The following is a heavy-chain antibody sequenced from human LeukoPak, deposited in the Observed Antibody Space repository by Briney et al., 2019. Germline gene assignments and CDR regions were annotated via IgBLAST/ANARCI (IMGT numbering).Heavy chain of an antibody. CDR1: GYTFTAYY. J-gene: IGHJ3*02. D-gene: IGHD3-22*01. Sequence: ASVKVSCKASGYTFTAYYMHWVRQAPGQGLEWMGRINPHSGGASYAQKFQGRVTMTRDTSISTAYLELSRLRSDDTAVYFCARVRDSTGYYHRDASNIWGQGTLVTVSS. CDR3: ARVRDSTGYYHRDASNI. V-gene: IGHV1-2*06. CDR2: INPHSGGA.